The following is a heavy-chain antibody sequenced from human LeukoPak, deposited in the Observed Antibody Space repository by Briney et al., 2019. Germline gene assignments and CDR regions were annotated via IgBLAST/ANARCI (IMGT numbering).Heavy chain of an antibody. J-gene: IGHJ5*02. CDR1: GASISSHY. D-gene: IGHD2/OR15-2a*01. V-gene: IGHV4-4*07. Sequence: SETLSLTCNVSGASISSHYWNWIRQPAGKELEWIGRIYNTGSANYNPSLKSRVTMSLDTSRNQISLKLTSVTAADTAVYYCARDVFFRAHNWFDPWGQGTLVTVSS. CDR2: IYNTGSA. CDR3: ARDVFFRAHNWFDP.